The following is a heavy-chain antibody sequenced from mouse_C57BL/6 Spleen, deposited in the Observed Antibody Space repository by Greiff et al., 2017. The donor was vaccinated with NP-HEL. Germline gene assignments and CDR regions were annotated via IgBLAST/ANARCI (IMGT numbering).Heavy chain of an antibody. Sequence: QVQLQQPGAELVRPGSSVKLSCKASGYTFTSYWMDWVKQRPGQGLEWIGNINPSNGGTNYNEKFKSKATLTVDKSSSTAYMQLSSLTSEDSAVYYCARGLYYGDYFDYWGQGTTLTVSS. CDR1: GYTFTSYW. D-gene: IGHD2-1*01. CDR3: ARGLYYGDYFDY. V-gene: IGHV1-53*01. CDR2: INPSNGGT. J-gene: IGHJ2*01.